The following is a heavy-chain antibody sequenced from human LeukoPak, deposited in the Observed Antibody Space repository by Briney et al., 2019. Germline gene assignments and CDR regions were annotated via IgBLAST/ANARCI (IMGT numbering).Heavy chain of an antibody. CDR1: GFTFSIYS. J-gene: IGHJ4*02. Sequence: PGGSLRLSCAASGFTFSIYSMSWVRKAPGKGLEVVSSISSSTNYIYYADSVKGRFTISRDNPKNSLYREMNSLRAEDTAVYYCARVPGDYWGQGTLVTVSS. CDR2: ISSSTNYI. V-gene: IGHV3-21*01. CDR3: ARVPGDY.